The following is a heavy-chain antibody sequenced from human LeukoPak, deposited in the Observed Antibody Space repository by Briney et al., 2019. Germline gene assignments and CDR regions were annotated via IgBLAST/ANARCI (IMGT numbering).Heavy chain of an antibody. CDR1: GGPFRGFF. V-gene: IGHV4-34*01. Sequence: KSSETLSLTCAVYGGPFRGFFWSWIRQAPGKGLEWIGEVGHSGSSNYNPSLKSRINISLATSKSQFSLRLTSVTAADTAVYYCARGIFYGGRNQYIWLDLWGQGTLVTVSS. J-gene: IGHJ5*02. D-gene: IGHD4-23*01. CDR3: ARGIFYGGRNQYIWLDL. CDR2: VGHSGSS.